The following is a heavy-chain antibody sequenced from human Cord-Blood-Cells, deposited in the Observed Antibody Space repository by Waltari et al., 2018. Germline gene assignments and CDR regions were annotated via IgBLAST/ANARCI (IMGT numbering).Heavy chain of an antibody. CDR1: GGSISSSSYY. Sequence: QLQLQESGPGLVKPSETLSLPCTVSGGSISSSSYYWGWIRQPPGKGLEWIGSIYYSGSTYYNPSLKSRVTISVDTSKNQFSLKLSSVTAADTAVYYCASRRRDGYNYYFDYWGQGTLVTVSS. D-gene: IGHD5-12*01. CDR2: IYYSGST. J-gene: IGHJ4*02. CDR3: ASRRRDGYNYYFDY. V-gene: IGHV4-39*01.